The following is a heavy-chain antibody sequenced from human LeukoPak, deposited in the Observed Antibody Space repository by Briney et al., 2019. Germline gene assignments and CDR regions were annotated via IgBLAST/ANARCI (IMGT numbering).Heavy chain of an antibody. CDR1: GGSISSYY. Sequence: PSETLSLTGTVSGGSISSYYWSWIRQPPGKGLEWIGYIYYSGSTNYNPSLKSRVTISVDTSKNQFSLKLSSVTAADTAVYYCARLDSSGWSPVDYWGQGTLVTVSS. D-gene: IGHD6-19*01. CDR2: IYYSGST. J-gene: IGHJ4*02. CDR3: ARLDSSGWSPVDY. V-gene: IGHV4-59*01.